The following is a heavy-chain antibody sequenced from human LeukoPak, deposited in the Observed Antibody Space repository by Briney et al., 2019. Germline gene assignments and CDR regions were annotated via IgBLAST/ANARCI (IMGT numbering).Heavy chain of an antibody. Sequence: GGSLRLSCAASGFTFSSYAMSWVRQAPGKGLEWVSAISGSGGSTYYADSVKARFTISRDNSKNTLYLQMNSLRAEDTAVYYCAARVHDYVWAPFDPWGQGTLVTVSS. D-gene: IGHD3-16*01. CDR1: GFTFSSYA. CDR3: AARVHDYVWAPFDP. CDR2: ISGSGGST. V-gene: IGHV3-23*01. J-gene: IGHJ5*02.